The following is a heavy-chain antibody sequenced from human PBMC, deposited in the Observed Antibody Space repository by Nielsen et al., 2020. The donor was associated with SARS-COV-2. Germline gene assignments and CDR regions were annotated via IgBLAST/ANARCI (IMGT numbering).Heavy chain of an antibody. J-gene: IGHJ1*01. CDR3: ARSGHCNGGICYFTEYFQD. V-gene: IGHV3-74*01. CDR2: ISPDGDIV. CDR1: GFTFSNSW. D-gene: IGHD2-15*01. Sequence: GESLKISCAASGFTFSNSWMHWVRQAPGKGLVWVSRISPDGDIVNYADSLKGRFTISRDNAKNSLYLQMDSLRADDTAFYYCARSGHCNGGICYFTEYFQDWGQGTLVTVSS.